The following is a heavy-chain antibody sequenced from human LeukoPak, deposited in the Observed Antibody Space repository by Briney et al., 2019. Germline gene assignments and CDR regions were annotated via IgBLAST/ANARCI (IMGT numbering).Heavy chain of an antibody. CDR1: GFPFSSYA. J-gene: IGHJ4*02. Sequence: GGSLTLSCAASGFPFSSYAMSWVRQAPGKGLEWVSAISGSGGSTYYADSVKGRFTISRDNSKNTVYLQMNSLRAEDTAVYYCTTTAPVTGYWGQGTLVSVSP. CDR2: ISGSGGST. D-gene: IGHD6-13*01. V-gene: IGHV3-23*01. CDR3: TTTAPVTGY.